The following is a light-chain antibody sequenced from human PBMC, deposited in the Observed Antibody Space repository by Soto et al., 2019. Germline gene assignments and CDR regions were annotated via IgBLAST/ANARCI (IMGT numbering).Light chain of an antibody. CDR3: SSYTSSSVWV. CDR2: EVS. V-gene: IGLV2-14*01. J-gene: IGLJ3*02. Sequence: QSVLTQPASVSGSPGQSITISCTGTSSDVGGYNYVSWYQQHPGKAPKLMIYEVSNRPSGVSNRFSGCKSGNTASLTISGLQVEDEADYYCSSYTSSSVWVFGGGTKLTVL. CDR1: SSDVGGYNY.